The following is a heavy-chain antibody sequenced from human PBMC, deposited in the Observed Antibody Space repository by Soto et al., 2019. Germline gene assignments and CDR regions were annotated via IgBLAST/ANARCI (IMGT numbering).Heavy chain of an antibody. CDR2: IYNDGTYS. D-gene: IGHD3-10*01. CDR1: GFIFKMYW. CDR3: TRGPRPISTGTGAY. Sequence: GGSLRLSCAASGFIFKMYWMHWVRQSPGKGLVWISRIYNDGTYSDYADSVRGRFTISRDNVNHTLYLQMNNLRAEDSGLYYCTRGPRPISTGTGAYWGQGTQVTV. J-gene: IGHJ4*02. V-gene: IGHV3-74*01.